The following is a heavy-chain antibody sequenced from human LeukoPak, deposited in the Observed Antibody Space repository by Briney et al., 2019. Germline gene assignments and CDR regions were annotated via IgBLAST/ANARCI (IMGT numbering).Heavy chain of an antibody. D-gene: IGHD6-13*01. CDR2: INPSGGSA. CDR1: GYTFTSSY. CDR3: AKDALLAAAGYYYFDY. V-gene: IGHV1-46*01. Sequence: GASVKVSCKASGYTFTSSYMHWVRQAPGQGLEWMGIINPSGGSASYAQKFQGRVTMTRDMSTSTVYMELSSLRSEDTAVYYCAKDALLAAAGYYYFDYWGQETLVTVSS. J-gene: IGHJ4*02.